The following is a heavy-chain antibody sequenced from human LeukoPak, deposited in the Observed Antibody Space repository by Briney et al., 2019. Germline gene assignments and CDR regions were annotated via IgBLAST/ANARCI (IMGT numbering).Heavy chain of an antibody. Sequence: SQTLSLTCAISGDSVSSNSAAWNWIRQSPSRGLEWLGRTYYRSKWYNDYAVSVKSRITINPDTSKNQFSLQLNSVTPEDTAVYYCARAQLELRDYYYGMDVWGQGTTVTVSS. D-gene: IGHD1-7*01. CDR2: TYYRSKWYN. V-gene: IGHV6-1*01. CDR1: GDSVSSNSAA. J-gene: IGHJ6*02. CDR3: ARAQLELRDYYYGMDV.